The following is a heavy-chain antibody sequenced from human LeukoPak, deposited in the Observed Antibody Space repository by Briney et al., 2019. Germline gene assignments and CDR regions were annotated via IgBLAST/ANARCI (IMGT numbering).Heavy chain of an antibody. CDR3: ARADSRNYYYYMDV. V-gene: IGHV4-30-4*07. CDR2: IYYSEST. Sequence: SETLSLTCAVSGGSITTTAYSWTWIRRPPGKGLEWIGYIYYSESTYYNPSLKSRVTISVDTSKNQFSLKLSSVTAADTAVYYCARADSRNYYYYMDVWGKGTTVTVSS. CDR1: GGSITTTAYS. D-gene: IGHD3-22*01. J-gene: IGHJ6*03.